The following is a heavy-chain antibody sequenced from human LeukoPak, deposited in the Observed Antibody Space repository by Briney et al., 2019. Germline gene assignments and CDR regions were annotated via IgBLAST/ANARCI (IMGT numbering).Heavy chain of an antibody. CDR1: GIIITSYW. V-gene: IGHV3-7*01. CDR2: IKQDGSEK. D-gene: IGHD2-2*01. J-gene: IGHJ4*02. Sequence: PGGSLRLSCAASGIIITSYWMSWVRQTPGKGLEWVANIKQDGSEKNYVDSVKGRFTISRDNSKNTLYLQMNSLRAEDTAVYYCARNLGYCSSTSCPFAHWGQGTLVTVSS. CDR3: ARNLGYCSSTSCPFAH.